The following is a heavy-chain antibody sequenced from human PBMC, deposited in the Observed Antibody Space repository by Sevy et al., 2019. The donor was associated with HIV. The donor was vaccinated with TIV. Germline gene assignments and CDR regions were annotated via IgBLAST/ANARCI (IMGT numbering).Heavy chain of an antibody. V-gene: IGHV1-18*01. CDR2: VSAHNGDT. CDR1: GYTFTSYR. D-gene: IGHD2-15*01. CDR3: ARAYCSGGSCYSLAY. Sequence: ASVKVSCKASGYTFTSYRIYWVRQAPGQGLEWMGWVSAHNGDTNYVQTVQRRVAMTTDTSTSTAYMELRSLTSDDTAVYYCARAYCSGGSCYSLAYWGQGSLVTVSS. J-gene: IGHJ4*02.